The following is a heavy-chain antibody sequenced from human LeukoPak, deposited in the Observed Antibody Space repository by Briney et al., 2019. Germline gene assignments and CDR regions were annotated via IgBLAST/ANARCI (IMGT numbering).Heavy chain of an antibody. Sequence: GGSLRLSCAAPGFSFSDNYMDWVRQAPGKGLEWVGRIRNKANSYTTDYAASVRGRFTISRDDSKNSLYPEMNSLKTEDTAVYYCAREYYCRLDYWGRGTLVTVSS. V-gene: IGHV3-72*01. J-gene: IGHJ4*02. CDR2: IRNKANSYTT. CDR1: GFSFSDNY. D-gene: IGHD3-10*01. CDR3: AREYYCRLDY.